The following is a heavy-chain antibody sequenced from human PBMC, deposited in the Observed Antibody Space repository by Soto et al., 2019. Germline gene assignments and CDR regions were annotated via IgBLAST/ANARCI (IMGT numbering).Heavy chain of an antibody. V-gene: IGHV4-4*02. Sequence: QVQLQESGPGLVKPSGTLSLTCAVSGVSIGSHDWWTWVRQPPGKGLEWIGESHQSGNTNYNSSLESRVTISLDKSKNHFSLQLSSVTVADTAVNYCATRDTGRVYWGQGTLVTVSS. CDR1: GVSIGSHDW. CDR2: SHQSGNT. J-gene: IGHJ4*02. D-gene: IGHD5-18*01. CDR3: ATRDTGRVY.